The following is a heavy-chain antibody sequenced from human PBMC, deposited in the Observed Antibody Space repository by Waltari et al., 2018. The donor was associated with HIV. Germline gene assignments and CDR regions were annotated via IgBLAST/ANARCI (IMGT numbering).Heavy chain of an antibody. Sequence: QVQLQQWGAGLLKPSGTLSLTCAVYNSSFATFFWSWIRQSPDKGLQWIGQISQGWDGLYTPSLRARVFMSVDPSKKQFSLKLTSVSAADTGVYYCASQIVSKTSITLPSWGHGTRVTVSS. J-gene: IGHJ4*01. D-gene: IGHD3-10*01. CDR1: NSSFATFF. CDR3: ASQIVSKTSITLPS. CDR2: ISQGWDG. V-gene: IGHV4-34*02.